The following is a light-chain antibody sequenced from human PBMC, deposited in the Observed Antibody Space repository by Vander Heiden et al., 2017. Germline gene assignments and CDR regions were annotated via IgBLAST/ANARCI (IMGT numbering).Light chain of an antibody. CDR2: TAS. CDR3: QQSYTTPQT. Sequence: PMPPSPSSLSASVGDGVTITCRASQGISNYLNWYQQKPGKGPKLLIYTASNLQSGVPSRFSGSGSGTDFTLTISSLQPEDFATYYCQQSYTTPQTFGQGTKVEIK. CDR1: QGISNY. V-gene: IGKV1-39*01. J-gene: IGKJ1*01.